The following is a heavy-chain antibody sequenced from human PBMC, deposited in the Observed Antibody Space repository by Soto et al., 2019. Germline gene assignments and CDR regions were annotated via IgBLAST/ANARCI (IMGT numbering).Heavy chain of an antibody. CDR2: IYCDDDK. J-gene: IGHJ5*02. Sequence: QITLKESGPALVKPTQTLTRTCTFSGFSLTTRGVGVGWIRQPPGKALECLALIYCDDDKRYRPSLQSRLSITKDTAKNQVVLTMTNVDPVDTATYYCAHIPNSYQYCWFDPWGQGTLVSVSS. V-gene: IGHV2-5*02. CDR3: AHIPNSYQYCWFDP. CDR1: GFSLTTRGVG. D-gene: IGHD2-8*02.